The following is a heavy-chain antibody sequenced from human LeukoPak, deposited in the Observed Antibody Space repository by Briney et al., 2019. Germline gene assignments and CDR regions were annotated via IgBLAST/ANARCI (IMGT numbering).Heavy chain of an antibody. J-gene: IGHJ5*02. CDR1: GYSFTSYW. CDR2: IYPGDSDT. D-gene: IGHD4-17*01. Sequence: KISCKGSGYSFTSYWIGWVRQMPGKGLEWMGIIYPGDSDTRYSPSFQGQVTISADKSISTAYLQWSSLKASDTAMYYCARLAMTTVNSGWFDPWGQGTLVTVSS. V-gene: IGHV5-51*01. CDR3: ARLAMTTVNSGWFDP.